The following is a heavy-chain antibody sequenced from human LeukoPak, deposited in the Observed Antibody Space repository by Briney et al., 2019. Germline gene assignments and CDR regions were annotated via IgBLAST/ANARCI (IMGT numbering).Heavy chain of an antibody. CDR2: ISSSSSYI. Sequence: GGSLRLSCAASGFTFSSYSMNWVRQAPGKGLEWVSSISSSSSYIYYADSVKGRFTISRDNAKNSLYLQMNSLRAEDTAVYYCARDSAISRGMDVWGQGTTVTVSS. J-gene: IGHJ6*02. V-gene: IGHV3-21*01. CDR3: ARDSAISRGMDV. CDR1: GFTFSSYS. D-gene: IGHD3-10*01.